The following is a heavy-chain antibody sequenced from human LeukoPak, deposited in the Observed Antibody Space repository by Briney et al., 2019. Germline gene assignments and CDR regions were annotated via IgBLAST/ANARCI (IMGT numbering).Heavy chain of an antibody. CDR1: GDSISSKSYY. CDR3: ARGLHSSSYPDY. J-gene: IGHJ4*02. D-gene: IGHD6-6*01. Sequence: SETLSLTCSVSGDSISSKSYYWGRIRQPPVKGLEWIATIFYGGGTYYNPSLKSRVTISFDASKNQFSLKLSSVTAADTAVYYCARGLHSSSYPDYWGQGTLVTVSS. CDR2: IFYGGGT. V-gene: IGHV4-39*07.